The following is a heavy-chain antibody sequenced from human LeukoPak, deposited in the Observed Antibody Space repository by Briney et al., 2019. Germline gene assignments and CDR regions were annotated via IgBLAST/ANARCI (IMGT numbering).Heavy chain of an antibody. V-gene: IGHV4-38-2*01. Sequence: SETLSLTCAVSGYSISSGYYWGWIRLPPGKGLEWIGSTYHTGSTYYNPSLKSRVTISLDTSKNQFSLKLSSVTAADTAVYYCARAYDSSGKIDYWGQGTLVTVSS. CDR1: GYSISSGYY. CDR3: ARAYDSSGKIDY. CDR2: TYHTGST. J-gene: IGHJ4*02. D-gene: IGHD3-22*01.